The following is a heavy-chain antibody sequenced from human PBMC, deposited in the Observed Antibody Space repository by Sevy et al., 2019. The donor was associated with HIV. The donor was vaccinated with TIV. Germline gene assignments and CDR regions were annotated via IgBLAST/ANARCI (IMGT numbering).Heavy chain of an antibody. CDR3: ARAPPVRRASDCLNWFDS. J-gene: IGHJ5*01. V-gene: IGHV4-59*01. CDR2: IYHTGST. CDR1: GGSISYYY. Sequence: SETLSLTCSVSGGSISYYYWSWIRQPPGKGLEWIGYIYHTGSTNYNPSLKSRVTISIDTSKNHFSLKLTSVTAADTAVYYCARAPPVRRASDCLNWFDSWGQGTLVTVSS. D-gene: IGHD2-21*01.